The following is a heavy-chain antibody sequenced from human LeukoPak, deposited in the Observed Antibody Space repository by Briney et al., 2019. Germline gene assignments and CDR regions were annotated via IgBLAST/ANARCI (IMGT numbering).Heavy chain of an antibody. CDR3: VSLRGNSDY. CDR2: ISYDGSNK. V-gene: IGHV3-30*04. CDR1: GFTFSSYA. J-gene: IGHJ4*02. Sequence: PGGSLRLSCAASGFTFSSYAMHWVRQAPGKGLEWVAVISYDGSNKYYADSVKGRFTISRDNSKNTLYLQMNSLRAEDTAVYYCVSLRGNSDYWGQGTLVTVSS.